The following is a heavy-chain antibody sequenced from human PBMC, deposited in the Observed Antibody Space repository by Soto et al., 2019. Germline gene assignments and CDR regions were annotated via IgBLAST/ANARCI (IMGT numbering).Heavy chain of an antibody. CDR2: IYTSGST. CDR1: GGSISSCY. J-gene: IGHJ6*02. D-gene: IGHD6-13*01. Sequence: ETLSLTCTVSGGSISSCYWSWIRQPAGKGLEWIGRIYTSGSTNYNPSLKSRVTMSVDTSKNQLSLKLSSVTAADTAVYYCAGGSSPFQTNYYYYYGMDVWGQGTTVTVSS. V-gene: IGHV4-4*07. CDR3: AGGSSPFQTNYYYYYGMDV.